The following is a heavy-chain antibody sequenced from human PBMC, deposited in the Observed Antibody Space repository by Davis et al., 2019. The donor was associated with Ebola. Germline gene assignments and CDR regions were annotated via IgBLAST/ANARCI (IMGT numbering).Heavy chain of an antibody. CDR3: ARDLRYDSSGYDYYFYMDV. CDR1: GGSISRVGSY. D-gene: IGHD3-22*01. V-gene: IGHV4-31*03. J-gene: IGHJ6*03. CDR2: IYYSGST. Sequence: PSDPLSLPCTVSGGSISRVGSYWTSIRQHPGQSLEWIGYIYYSGSTYYKPSLKSRVTISLDTSKNQFSLNLYSVTAADTAVYYCARDLRYDSSGYDYYFYMDVWGKGTTVTVSS.